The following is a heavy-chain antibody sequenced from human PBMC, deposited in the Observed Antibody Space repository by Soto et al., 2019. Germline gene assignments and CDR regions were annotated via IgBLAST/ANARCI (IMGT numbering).Heavy chain of an antibody. D-gene: IGHD3-3*01. CDR1: GGSFSGYY. CDR3: ARVPYKYYDFWSGSGYYYGMDV. V-gene: IGHV4-34*01. CDR2: INHSGST. Sequence: SETLSLTCAVYGGSFSGYYWSWIRQPPGKGLEWIGEINHSGSTNYNPSLKSRVTISVDTSKNQFSLKLSSVTAADTAVYYCARVPYKYYDFWSGSGYYYGMDVWGQGTTVTVSS. J-gene: IGHJ6*02.